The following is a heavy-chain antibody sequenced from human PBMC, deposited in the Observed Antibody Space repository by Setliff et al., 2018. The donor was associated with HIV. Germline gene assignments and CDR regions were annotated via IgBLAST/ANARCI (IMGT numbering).Heavy chain of an antibody. CDR3: ARHQAPYYGSSGYNPNWYFDL. CDR1: GYTLTNYA. V-gene: IGHV1-3*01. Sequence: ASVKVSCKASGYTLTNYAIHWVRQAPGQRLEWMGWVNAGNGDTKYPQKFQGRVTITTDTSASTAYMELNSLSSEDTAVYYCARHQAPYYGSSGYNPNWYFDLWGRGTLVTVSS. D-gene: IGHD3-22*01. CDR2: VNAGNGDT. J-gene: IGHJ2*01.